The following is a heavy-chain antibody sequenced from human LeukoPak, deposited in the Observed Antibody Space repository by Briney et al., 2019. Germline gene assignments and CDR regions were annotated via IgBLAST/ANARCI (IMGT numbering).Heavy chain of an antibody. V-gene: IGHV3-74*03. CDR3: AGLNYQYFDY. Sequence: GGSLRLSCTASGFTFSGHWIHWVRQAPGRGLVWVSRINEDGTDSMYAESVKGRFTISRDNSKNTLYLQMNSLRADDTAVYYCAGLNYQYFDYWGQGTLVTVSS. J-gene: IGHJ4*02. CDR1: GFTFSGHW. CDR2: INEDGTDS. D-gene: IGHD1-7*01.